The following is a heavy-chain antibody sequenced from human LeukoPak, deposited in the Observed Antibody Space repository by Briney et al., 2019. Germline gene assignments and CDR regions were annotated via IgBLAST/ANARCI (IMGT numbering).Heavy chain of an antibody. CDR3: ARHLNYYLDY. CDR1: GFTFSTYW. V-gene: IGHV3-74*01. J-gene: IGHJ4*02. Sequence: GGSLRLSCAASGFTFSTYWMHWVRQAPGKGLVWVSRISSDGSITSHADSVKGRFTISRDNAKNTLYLQMNSLRAEDTAVYYCARHLNYYLDYWGQGTLVTVSS. D-gene: IGHD3-10*01. CDR2: ISSDGSIT.